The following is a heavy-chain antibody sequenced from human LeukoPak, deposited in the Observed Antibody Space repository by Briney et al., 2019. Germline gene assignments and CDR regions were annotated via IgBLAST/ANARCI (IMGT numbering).Heavy chain of an antibody. Sequence: ASVKVSCKASGYIFTSHGLSWVRQAPGQGLEWLAWINIYNEKTNYAQKFQGRVTATTDPSTSTAYMELRSLRSEDTAVYYCARDWIAVAGTVTEFDPWGQGTLVTVSS. CDR3: ARDWIAVAGTVTEFDP. CDR2: INIYNEKT. J-gene: IGHJ5*02. V-gene: IGHV1-18*01. D-gene: IGHD6-19*01. CDR1: GYIFTSHG.